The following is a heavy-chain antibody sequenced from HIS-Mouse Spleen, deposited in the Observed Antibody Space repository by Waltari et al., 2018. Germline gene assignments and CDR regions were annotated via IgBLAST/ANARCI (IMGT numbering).Heavy chain of an antibody. CDR1: GGSVSSSRYY. CDR3: ARRGYSYGYAFDI. CDR2: IYYSGST. D-gene: IGHD5-18*01. Sequence: QLQLQESGPGLVKPSETLSLTCPVPGGSVSSSRYYWGWIRQPPGKGLEWIGSIYYSGSTYYNPSLKSRVTISVDTSKNQFSLKLSSVTAADTAVYYCARRGYSYGYAFDIWGQGTMVTVSS. J-gene: IGHJ3*02. V-gene: IGHV4-39*07.